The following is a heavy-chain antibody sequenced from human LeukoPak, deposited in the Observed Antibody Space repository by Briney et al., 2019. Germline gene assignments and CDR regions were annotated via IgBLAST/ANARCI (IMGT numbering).Heavy chain of an antibody. CDR3: ARCSRPNIVVGFCDF. V-gene: IGHV4-59*01. D-gene: IGHD2-2*01. Sequence: SETLSLTCTVSGDSISSYYWSWIRQPPGKGLEWVGYVYYSGSTKYNPSLKSRVTISIDTSKNQLSLKVSSVTAADTAVYFCARCSRPNIVVGFCDFWGQGTLVTVSS. CDR2: VYYSGST. J-gene: IGHJ4*02. CDR1: GDSISSYY.